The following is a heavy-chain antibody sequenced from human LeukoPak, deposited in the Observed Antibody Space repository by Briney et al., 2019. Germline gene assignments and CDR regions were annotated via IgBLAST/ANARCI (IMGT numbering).Heavy chain of an antibody. V-gene: IGHV3-30*04. D-gene: IGHD5-18*01. Sequence: TGGSLRLSCAASGFTFSSYAMHWVRQAPGKGLEWVAVISYDGSNKYYADSVKGRFTISRDNAKNSLYLQMNSLRAEDTAVYYCARGSQLWLHLRAFDIWGQGTMVTVSS. CDR3: ARGSQLWLHLRAFDI. CDR1: GFTFSSYA. J-gene: IGHJ3*02. CDR2: ISYDGSNK.